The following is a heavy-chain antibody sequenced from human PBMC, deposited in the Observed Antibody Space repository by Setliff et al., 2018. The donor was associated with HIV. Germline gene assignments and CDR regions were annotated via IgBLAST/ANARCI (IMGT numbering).Heavy chain of an antibody. V-gene: IGHV1-18*01. CDR3: ARDAGTGGPGRWVDP. Sequence: WASVKVSCKISGYIFSHYGVTWVRQAPGQGLEYMGYISGYTGITHYAQSFQGRVTMTTDPSKYTAYMELRSLKYDDTAVYYCARDAGTGGPGRWVDPWGQGTMVTVSS. CDR1: GYIFSHYG. D-gene: IGHD1-1*01. J-gene: IGHJ5*02. CDR2: ISGYTGIT.